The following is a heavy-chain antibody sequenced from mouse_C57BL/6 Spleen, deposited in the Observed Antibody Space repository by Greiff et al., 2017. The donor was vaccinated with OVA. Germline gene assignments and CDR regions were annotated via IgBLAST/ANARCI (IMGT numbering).Heavy chain of an antibody. D-gene: IGHD2-4*01. Sequence: EVNVVESGGGLVKPGGSLKLSCAASGFTFSSYAMSWVRQTPEKRLEWVATISDGGSYTYYPDNVKGRFTISRDNAKNNLYLQMSHLKSEDTAMYDCARGGIRNGLAYWGQGTLVTVSA. CDR2: ISDGGSYT. CDR3: ARGGIRNGLAY. V-gene: IGHV5-4*03. J-gene: IGHJ3*01. CDR1: GFTFSSYA.